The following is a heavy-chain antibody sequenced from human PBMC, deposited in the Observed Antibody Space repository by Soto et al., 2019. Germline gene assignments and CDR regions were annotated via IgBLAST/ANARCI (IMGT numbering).Heavy chain of an antibody. D-gene: IGHD3-9*01. Sequence: PGGSLRLSCAASGFTFSSYAMSWVRQAPGKGLEWVSAISGSGGSTYYADSVKGRFTISRDNSKNTLYLQMNSLRAEDTAVYYCAKSRHTRYDILTGYSLVYMDVWGKGTTVTVSS. CDR3: AKSRHTRYDILTGYSLVYMDV. V-gene: IGHV3-23*01. CDR2: ISGSGGST. CDR1: GFTFSSYA. J-gene: IGHJ6*03.